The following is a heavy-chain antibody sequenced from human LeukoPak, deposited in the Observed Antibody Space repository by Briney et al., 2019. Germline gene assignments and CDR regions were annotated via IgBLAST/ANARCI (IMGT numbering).Heavy chain of an antibody. D-gene: IGHD3-10*01. Sequence: SETLSLTCTVSGGSISSGGYYWSWIRQHPGKGLEWIGYIYYSGGITYYNPSLKSRVTISVDTSKNQFSRKLSSVTAADTAVYYCAMNRVGEVARDWGQGTLVTVSS. V-gene: IGHV4-31*03. J-gene: IGHJ4*02. CDR1: GGSISSGGYY. CDR3: AMNRVGEVARD. CDR2: IYYSGGIT.